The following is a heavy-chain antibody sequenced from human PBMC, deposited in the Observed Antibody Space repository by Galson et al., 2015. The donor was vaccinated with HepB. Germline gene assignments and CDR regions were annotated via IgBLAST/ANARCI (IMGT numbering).Heavy chain of an antibody. V-gene: IGHV3-48*01. CDR1: GFTFSSYR. D-gene: IGHD2-21*01. J-gene: IGHJ6*03. CDR2: ISSSSSTI. CDR3: ARVGDDTENYYYMDV. Sequence: SLRLSCAASGFTFSSYRMNWVRQAPGKGLEWVSYISSSSSTIYYADSVKGRFTISRDNAKNSLYLQMNSLRAEDTAVYYCARVGDDTENYYYMDVWGKGTTVTVSS.